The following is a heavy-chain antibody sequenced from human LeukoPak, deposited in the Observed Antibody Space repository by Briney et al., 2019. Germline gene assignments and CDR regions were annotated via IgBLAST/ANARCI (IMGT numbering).Heavy chain of an antibody. CDR1: GFTFSSYS. CDR3: ARGGPSSSNYYDY. D-gene: IGHD6-6*01. V-gene: IGHV3-21*01. J-gene: IGHJ4*02. CDR2: ISSSSSYI. Sequence: GALRLSCAASGFTFSSYSMNWVRQAPGKGLEWVSSISSSSSYIYYADSVKGRLTISSDNAKNSLYLQMNSLRAEDTAVYYCARGGPSSSNYYDYWGQGTLVTVSS.